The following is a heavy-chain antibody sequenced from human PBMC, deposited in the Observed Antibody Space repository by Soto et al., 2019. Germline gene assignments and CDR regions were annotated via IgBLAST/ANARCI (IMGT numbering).Heavy chain of an antibody. D-gene: IGHD2-15*01. CDR2: ISGSGGTT. V-gene: IGHV3-23*01. J-gene: IGHJ4*02. Sequence: EVQLLESGGGLVQPGGSLRLFCAASGFIFSNYDMSWVRLAPGKGLEWVSVISGSGGTTYYADSVKGRFTISRDNSKNTLYLQMNSLRAEDTAVYFCAKRPQDCSGGSCYRNYFDYWGQGTLVTVSS. CDR3: AKRPQDCSGGSCYRNYFDY. CDR1: GFIFSNYD.